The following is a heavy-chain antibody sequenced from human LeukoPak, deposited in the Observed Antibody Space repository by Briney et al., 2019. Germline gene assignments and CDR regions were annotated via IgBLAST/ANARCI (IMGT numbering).Heavy chain of an antibody. Sequence: SGGSLRLSCAASGFTFSSYGMHWVRQAPGKGLEWVSFINTGSSSIYYAGSVKGRFTVSRDNAKNSLYLQMNSLRAEDTAVYYCARVGPTDAFDIWGQGTLVTVSS. D-gene: IGHD1-26*01. J-gene: IGHJ3*02. V-gene: IGHV3-48*04. CDR2: INTGSSSI. CDR3: ARVGPTDAFDI. CDR1: GFTFSSYG.